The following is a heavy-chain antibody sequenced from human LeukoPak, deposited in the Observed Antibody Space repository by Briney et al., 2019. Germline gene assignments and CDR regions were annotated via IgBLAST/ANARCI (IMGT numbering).Heavy chain of an antibody. J-gene: IGHJ6*03. CDR2: INPNSGGT. V-gene: IGHV1-2*02. CDR1: GYTFTGYY. Sequence: ASVKVSCKASGYTFTGYYMHWVRQAPGQGLEWMGWINPNSGGTNYAQKLQGRVTMATDTSTSTAYMELRSLRSDDTAVYYCARDGPSLWFGELSDNYYYHYMDVWGKGTTVTISS. CDR3: ARDGPSLWFGELSDNYYYHYMDV. D-gene: IGHD3-10*01.